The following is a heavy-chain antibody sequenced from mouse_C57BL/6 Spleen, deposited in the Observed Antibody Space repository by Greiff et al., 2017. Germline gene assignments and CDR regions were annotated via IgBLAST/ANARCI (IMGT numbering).Heavy chain of an antibody. CDR2: ILPGSGST. D-gene: IGHD1-1*01. V-gene: IGHV1-9*01. CDR3: ARWGATFVARDYYAMDY. J-gene: IGHJ4*01. Sequence: VQLQQSGAELMKPGASVKLSCKATGYTFTGYWIEWVKQRPGHGLEWIGEILPGSGSTNYNEKFKGKATFTADTSSNTAYMQLSRLTTEDSAIYYCARWGATFVARDYYAMDYWGQGTSVTVSS. CDR1: GYTFTGYW.